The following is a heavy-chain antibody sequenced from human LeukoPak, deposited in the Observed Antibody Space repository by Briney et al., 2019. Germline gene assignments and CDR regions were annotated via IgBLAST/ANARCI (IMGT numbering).Heavy chain of an antibody. CDR1: GYTFTSYA. V-gene: IGHV1-69*05. J-gene: IGHJ4*02. D-gene: IGHD2-2*01. CDR3: AGQDIVVVPAAFDY. Sequence: GASVKVSCKASGYTFTSYAISWVRQAPGQGLEWMGRIIPIFGTANYAQKFQGRVTITTDESTSTAYMELSSLRSEDTAVYYCAGQDIVVVPAAFDYWGQGTLVTVSS. CDR2: IIPIFGTA.